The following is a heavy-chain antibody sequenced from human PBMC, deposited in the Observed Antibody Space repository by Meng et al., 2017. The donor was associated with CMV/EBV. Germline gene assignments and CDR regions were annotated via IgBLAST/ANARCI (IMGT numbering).Heavy chain of an antibody. V-gene: IGHV4-59*01. CDR1: GGSINNYF. Sequence: SETLSLTCTVSGGSINNYFWNWIRQPPGKGLEWIGYIYYSGGTNYNPSLKSRVTISGDTSKNQFSLKLSSVTAADTAVYYCARASHRLDYQWDPNAFDIWGQGTMVTVSS. CDR2: IYYSGGT. CDR3: ARASHRLDYQWDPNAFDI. D-gene: IGHD1-26*01. J-gene: IGHJ3*02.